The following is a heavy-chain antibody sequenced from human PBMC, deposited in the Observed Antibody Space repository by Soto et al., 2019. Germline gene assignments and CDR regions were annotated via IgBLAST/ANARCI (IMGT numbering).Heavy chain of an antibody. CDR1: GYTFTSYG. V-gene: IGHV1-18*01. CDR3: ARVYRGWRLYYYYYMDV. Sequence: GASVKVSCKASGYTFTSYGISWVRQAPGQGLEWMGWISAYSGNTNYAQKLQGRVTMTTDTSTSTAYMELSSLRSEDTAVYYCARVYRGWRLYYYYYMDVWGKGTTVTVSS. CDR2: ISAYSGNT. D-gene: IGHD6-19*01. J-gene: IGHJ6*03.